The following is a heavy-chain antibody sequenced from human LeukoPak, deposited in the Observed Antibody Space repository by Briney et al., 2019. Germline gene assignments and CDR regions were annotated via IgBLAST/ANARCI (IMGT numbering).Heavy chain of an antibody. Sequence: SETLSLTCTVSGGSISSGYYWGWIRQPPGKGLEWLGSIYHSGSTYYNPSLKSRVTISVDRSKNQFSLKLSSVTAADTAVYYCARVLLVVAPAASYYFDYWGQGTLVTVSS. V-gene: IGHV4-38-2*02. CDR2: IYHSGST. CDR1: GGSISSGYY. J-gene: IGHJ4*02. CDR3: ARVLLVVAPAASYYFDY. D-gene: IGHD2-2*01.